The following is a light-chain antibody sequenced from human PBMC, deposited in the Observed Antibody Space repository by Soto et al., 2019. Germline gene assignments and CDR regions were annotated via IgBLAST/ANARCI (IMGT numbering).Light chain of an antibody. Sequence: SYELTQPPSVSVSPGQTASITCSGDKLGDKYAYWYQQKPGQSPVLVIYQDSERPSGIPERFSGSNSGNTATLTISGTQTMDEADYYCQAWDSSTAVFGGGTKVTVL. V-gene: IGLV3-1*01. J-gene: IGLJ2*01. CDR1: KLGDKY. CDR2: QDS. CDR3: QAWDSSTAV.